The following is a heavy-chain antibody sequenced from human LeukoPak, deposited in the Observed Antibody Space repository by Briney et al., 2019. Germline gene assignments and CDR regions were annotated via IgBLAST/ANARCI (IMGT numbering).Heavy chain of an antibody. CDR1: GDSVSSDSAA. D-gene: IGHD6-19*01. V-gene: IGHV6-1*01. CDR3: ARDHGWAFWFDP. Sequence: SQTLSLTCAIAGDSVSSDSAAWNWIRLSPSRGLEWLGRTYYRSKWYNDYAVSVKSRITINPDTSKNQFSLQLNSVTPEDTAVYYCARDHGWAFWFDPWGQGTLVTVSS. CDR2: TYYRSKWYN. J-gene: IGHJ5*02.